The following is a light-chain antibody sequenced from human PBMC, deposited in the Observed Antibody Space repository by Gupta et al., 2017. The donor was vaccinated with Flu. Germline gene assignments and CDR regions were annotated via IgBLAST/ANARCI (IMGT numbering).Light chain of an antibody. CDR3: QSTDSSGSYV. J-gene: IGLJ1*01. Sequence: SYELTQPPSVSVSPGQTARITCSGDAVPKQYAYWYQQKPGQAPVLVIYKDSERPAGIPGRFSGSSSGTTVTVTISGVQEEEEADYYCQSTDSSGSYVFGTGTKVTVL. CDR1: AVPKQY. CDR2: KDS. V-gene: IGLV3-25*02.